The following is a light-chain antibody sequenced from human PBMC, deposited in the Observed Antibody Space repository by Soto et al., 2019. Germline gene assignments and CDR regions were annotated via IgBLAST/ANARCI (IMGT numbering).Light chain of an antibody. CDR1: QNINSY. CDR3: QQSDTTPPLT. CDR2: ATS. Sequence: DIQMTQSPSSLSASVGDRVTITCRASQNINSYLNWYQQKPGKAPNLLIYATSILQSGVPSRFSGSGSWTDFTLTINSLQPEDSASYYCQQSDTTPPLTFGGGTKVEIK. V-gene: IGKV1-39*01. J-gene: IGKJ4*01.